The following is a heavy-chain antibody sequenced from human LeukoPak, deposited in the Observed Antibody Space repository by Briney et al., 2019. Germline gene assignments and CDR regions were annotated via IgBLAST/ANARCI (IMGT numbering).Heavy chain of an antibody. D-gene: IGHD3-9*01. CDR3: VRDKGHFDVDH. Sequence: PSETLSLTCTVSGGSIATSGYCWGWIRQAPGKRLEWIGSIDFRGTTYYIQSLMGRLTISADTANNQFSLQLNSVTAADTAVCDCVRDKGHFDVDHWGQGTLVTVSS. V-gene: IGHV4-39*07. CDR1: GGSIATSGYC. CDR2: IDFRGTT. J-gene: IGHJ4*02.